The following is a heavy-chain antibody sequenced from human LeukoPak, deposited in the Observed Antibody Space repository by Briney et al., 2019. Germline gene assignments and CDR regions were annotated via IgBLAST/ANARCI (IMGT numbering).Heavy chain of an antibody. Sequence: SETLSLTCAVSGGSISSSHYWSWVRQPPGKGLEWTGEIYHSGTTNYNPSLKSRVTISVDTSKNQFSLKLTSVTAADTAVYYCARPVPSRLGWFDPWGQGTLVTVSS. D-gene: IGHD1-1*01. J-gene: IGHJ5*02. CDR3: ARPVPSRLGWFDP. CDR2: IYHSGTT. V-gene: IGHV4-4*02. CDR1: GGSISSSHY.